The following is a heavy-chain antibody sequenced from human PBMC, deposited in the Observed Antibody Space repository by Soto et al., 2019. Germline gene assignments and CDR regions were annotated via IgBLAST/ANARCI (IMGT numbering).Heavy chain of an antibody. V-gene: IGHV4-31*03. J-gene: IGHJ6*02. CDR3: ARDWRGYSYGYYYYYGMDV. CDR1: GGSISSGGYY. CDR2: IYFSGST. D-gene: IGHD5-18*01. Sequence: QVQLQESCPGLVKPSQTLSLTCTVSGGSISSGGYYWSRIRQHPGKGLEWIGYIYFSGSTHYNPSLKSRVTISVDTSKNQFSLKLSSVTAADTSVYYCARDWRGYSYGYYYYYGMDVWGQGTTVTVS.